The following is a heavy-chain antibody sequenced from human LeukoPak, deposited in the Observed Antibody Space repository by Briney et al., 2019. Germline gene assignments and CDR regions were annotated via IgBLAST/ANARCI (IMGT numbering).Heavy chain of an antibody. CDR3: ARGGVVVPAAAQGWFDP. Sequence: PSETLSLTCTVSGGSISSSSYYWGWIRQPPGKGLEWIGSIYYSGSTYYNPSLKSRVTISVDTSKNQFSLKLSSVTAADTAVYYCARGGVVVPAAAQGWFDPWGQGTLVTVSS. V-gene: IGHV4-39*07. CDR1: GGSISSSSYY. CDR2: IYYSGST. D-gene: IGHD2-2*01. J-gene: IGHJ5*02.